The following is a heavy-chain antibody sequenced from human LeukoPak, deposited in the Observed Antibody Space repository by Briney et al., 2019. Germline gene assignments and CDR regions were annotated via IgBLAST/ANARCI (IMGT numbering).Heavy chain of an antibody. J-gene: IGHJ4*02. CDR2: IYHSGST. D-gene: IGHD5-18*01. V-gene: IGHV4-30-2*01. CDR1: GDSLSSGGYS. Sequence: SETLSLTCAVSGDSLSSGGYSWGWIRQPPGKGLEWIGYIYHSGSTHYNPPLKSRVTISVDRSKNQFSLKLSSVTAADTAVYYCARGDTAGSLGYWGQGTLVTVSS. CDR3: ARGDTAGSLGY.